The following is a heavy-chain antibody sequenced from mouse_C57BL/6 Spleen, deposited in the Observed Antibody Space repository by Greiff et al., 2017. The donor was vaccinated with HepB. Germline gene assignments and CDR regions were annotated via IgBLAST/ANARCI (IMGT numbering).Heavy chain of an antibody. J-gene: IGHJ4*01. V-gene: IGHV1-64*01. CDR3: VYYSNLYYAMDY. CDR2: IHPNSGST. D-gene: IGHD2-5*01. Sequence: QVQLQQPGAELVKPGASVKLSCKASGYTFTSYWMHWVKQRPGQGLEWIGMIHPNSGSTNYNEKFKSKATLTVDKSSSTAYMQLSSLTSEDSAVYYCVYYSNLYYAMDYWGQGTSVTVSS. CDR1: GYTFTSYW.